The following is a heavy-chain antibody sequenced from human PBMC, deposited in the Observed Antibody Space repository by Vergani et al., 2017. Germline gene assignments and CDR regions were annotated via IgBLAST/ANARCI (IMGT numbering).Heavy chain of an antibody. CDR3: ARAMTGIAAAEDY. Sequence: QVQLVESGGGVVQPGESLRLSCAASGFPFSTYGMHWVRQAPGKGLEWVAFIQKDGIDKFYADSVRGRFTISRDISKNTLYLEMNSLRAEDTAVYYCARAMTGIAAAEDYWGQGTLVTVSS. J-gene: IGHJ4*02. D-gene: IGHD6-13*01. CDR1: GFPFSTYG. CDR2: IQKDGIDK. V-gene: IGHV3-30*02.